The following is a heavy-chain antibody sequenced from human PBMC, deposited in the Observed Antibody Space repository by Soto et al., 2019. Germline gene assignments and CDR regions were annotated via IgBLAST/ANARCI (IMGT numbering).Heavy chain of an antibody. J-gene: IGHJ6*04. Sequence: SETRSLTCNVSGGSITGAYYWNWLRQHPGKGVEWIGAIHYLGITYCNPSLQSRISISLDRSNNQFSLKLSSVTAADTAVYSCARVRDSFGWEGWGKGNTVSVSS. V-gene: IGHV4-31*03. D-gene: IGHD1-26*01. CDR3: ARVRDSFGWEG. CDR1: GGSITGAYY. CDR2: IHYLGIT.